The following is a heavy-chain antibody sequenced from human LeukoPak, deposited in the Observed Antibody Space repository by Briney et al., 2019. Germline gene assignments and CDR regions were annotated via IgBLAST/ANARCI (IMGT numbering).Heavy chain of an antibody. D-gene: IGHD6-19*01. CDR2: IYGGGNT. V-gene: IGHV3-53*01. J-gene: IGHJ4*02. Sequence: PGGSLRLSCAASGVTVSSNFMSWVRQAPGKGLEWVSVIYGGGNTYTADSVKGRFTISRDTYMNTLYLQMNSLRAEDTAVYYCASWPGGWYGEDSWGQGTLVTVSP. CDR3: ASWPGGWYGEDS. CDR1: GVTVSSNF.